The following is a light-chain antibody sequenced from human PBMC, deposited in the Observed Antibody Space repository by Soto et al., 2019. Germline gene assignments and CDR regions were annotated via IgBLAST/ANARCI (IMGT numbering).Light chain of an antibody. J-gene: IGKJ1*01. CDR1: QSVSSN. Sequence: EVVLAQSPATLSVSPGERATLSCRASQSVSSNLAWYQQKPGQPPRLLIYGASTRATGIPDRFSGSGSGTDFTLTISRLEPEDFAVYYCQQFVSSPQTFGQGTKVDIK. CDR3: QQFVSSPQT. CDR2: GAS. V-gene: IGKV3-20*01.